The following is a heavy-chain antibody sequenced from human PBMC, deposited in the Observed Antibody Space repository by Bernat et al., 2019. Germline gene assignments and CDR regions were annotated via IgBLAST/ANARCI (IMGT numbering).Heavy chain of an antibody. CDR3: AKGLGGNGDFYYYMDV. J-gene: IGHJ6*03. CDR1: GFIFSSYA. V-gene: IGHV3-23*01. D-gene: IGHD3-10*01. CDR2: FGGRGGST. Sequence: EVQLLESGGGLVQPGGSLRLSCAASGFIFSSYAMIWVRQAPGKGLGWVSSFGGRGGSTYYADSGKGRLTIARDNSKNTRYLQMNRRRAEDTAVYYCAKGLGGNGDFYYYMDVWGKGTTVTVSS.